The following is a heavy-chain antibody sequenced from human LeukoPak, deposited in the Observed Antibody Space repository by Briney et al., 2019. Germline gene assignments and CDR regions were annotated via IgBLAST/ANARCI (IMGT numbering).Heavy chain of an antibody. J-gene: IGHJ4*02. D-gene: IGHD4-23*01. V-gene: IGHV4-34*01. CDR1: GGSFSGYY. Sequence: SETLSLTCAVYGGSFSGYYWSWIRQPPAKGLEWIGEINHSGSTNYDPSLKSRVTISVDTSKNQFSLKLSSVTAADTAVYYCARGRNYGGNSVPIYFDYWGQGTLVTVSS. CDR2: INHSGST. CDR3: ARGRNYGGNSVPIYFDY.